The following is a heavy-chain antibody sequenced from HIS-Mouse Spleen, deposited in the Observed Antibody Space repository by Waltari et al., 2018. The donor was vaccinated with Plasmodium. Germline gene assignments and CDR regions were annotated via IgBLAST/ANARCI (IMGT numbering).Heavy chain of an antibody. J-gene: IGHJ2*01. Sequence: EVQLVESGGGLVQPGGSLRLSCAASGFTFSGYWMSWVRQAPGKGVEWVANRKQYGSEKDYVDSVKGRFTISRDNAKNSLYLQMNSLRTEDTAVYYCASSWYWYFDLWGRGTLVTVSS. D-gene: IGHD6-13*01. CDR1: GFTFSGYW. CDR3: ASSWYWYFDL. CDR2: RKQYGSEK. V-gene: IGHV3-7*01.